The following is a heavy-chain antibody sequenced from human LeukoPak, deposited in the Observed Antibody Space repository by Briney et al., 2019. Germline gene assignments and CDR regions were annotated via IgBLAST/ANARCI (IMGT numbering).Heavy chain of an antibody. CDR3: ARSWEGYYFDY. J-gene: IGHJ4*02. V-gene: IGHV1-46*01. D-gene: IGHD1-26*01. Sequence: ASVKVSCKASGYTFTSYGISWVRQAPGQGLEWMGIINPSGGSTSYAQKFQGRVTMTRDTSTSTVYMELSSLRSEDTAVYYCARSWEGYYFDYWGQGTLVTVSS. CDR1: GYTFTSYG. CDR2: INPSGGST.